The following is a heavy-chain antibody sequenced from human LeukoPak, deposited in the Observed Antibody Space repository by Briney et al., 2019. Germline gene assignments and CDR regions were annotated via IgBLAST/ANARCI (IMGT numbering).Heavy chain of an antibody. CDR1: GFIFSSYN. D-gene: IGHD1-1*01. Sequence: GGSLRLSCAASGFIFSSYNMNWVRQAPGKGLEWVSSINPNGDYIYYADSVKGRFTISRDNSKNTLYLQMSSLRVEDTAVYYCVPKGNEGYWGQGTLVTVSS. J-gene: IGHJ4*02. CDR2: INPNGDYI. CDR3: VPKGNEGY. V-gene: IGHV3-21*01.